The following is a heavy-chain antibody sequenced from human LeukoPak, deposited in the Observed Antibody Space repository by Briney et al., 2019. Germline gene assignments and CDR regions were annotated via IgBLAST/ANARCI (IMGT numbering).Heavy chain of an antibody. J-gene: IGHJ6*02. CDR2: INHSGST. CDR1: GGSFSGYY. V-gene: IGHV4-34*01. D-gene: IGHD5-12*01. Sequence: SETLSLTCAVYGGSFSGYYWSWIRQPPGKGLEWIGEINHSGSTNYNPSLKSRVTISVDTSKNQFSLELSSVTAADTAVYYCARTPVDLYYYYGMDVWGQGTTVTVSS. CDR3: ARTPVDLYYYYGMDV.